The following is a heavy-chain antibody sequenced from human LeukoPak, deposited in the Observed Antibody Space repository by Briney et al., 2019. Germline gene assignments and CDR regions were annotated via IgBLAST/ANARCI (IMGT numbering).Heavy chain of an antibody. CDR3: AKDSITTFGVVIKPHFDY. CDR1: GFTFSSYA. Sequence: GGSLRLSCVASGFTFSSYAMSWVRQAPGKGLEWVSAISGSGGSTYYADSVKGRFTISRDNSKNTLYLQMNSLRAEDTAVYYCAKDSITTFGVVIKPHFDYWGQGTLVTVSS. CDR2: ISGSGGST. V-gene: IGHV3-23*01. D-gene: IGHD3-3*01. J-gene: IGHJ4*02.